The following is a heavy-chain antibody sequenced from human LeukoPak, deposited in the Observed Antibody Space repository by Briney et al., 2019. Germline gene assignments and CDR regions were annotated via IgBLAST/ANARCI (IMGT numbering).Heavy chain of an antibody. V-gene: IGHV3-74*01. CDR1: GFTFSSYW. CDR3: ARDQSVAGLLYYYYYMDV. CDR2: INSDGSST. Sequence: HPGGSLRLSCAASGFTFSSYWMSWVRHAPGKGLVWVSRINSDGSSTSYADSVKGRFIISRDNAKNTLYLQMNSLTAEDTAVYYCARDQSVAGLLYYYYYMDVWGKGTTVTVSS. D-gene: IGHD6-19*01. J-gene: IGHJ6*03.